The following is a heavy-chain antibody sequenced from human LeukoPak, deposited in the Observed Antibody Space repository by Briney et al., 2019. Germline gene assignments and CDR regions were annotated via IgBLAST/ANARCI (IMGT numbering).Heavy chain of an antibody. CDR1: GFTFRNYG. V-gene: IGHV3-33*01. D-gene: IGHD2-15*01. J-gene: IGHJ4*02. Sequence: GGSLRLSCEASGFTFRNYGMHWVRQAPGKGLDWGGVIWFDGSNRYYAGSVKGRFTISRDNSKNTLYLQVNSVRAEDTAVYYCARDTSGYYDYWGQGALVTVSS. CDR2: IWFDGSNR. CDR3: ARDTSGYYDY.